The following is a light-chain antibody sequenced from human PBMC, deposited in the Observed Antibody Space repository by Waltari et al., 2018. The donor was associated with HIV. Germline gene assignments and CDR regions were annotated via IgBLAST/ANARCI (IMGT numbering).Light chain of an antibody. CDR3: QQTYSGRA. V-gene: IGKV1-39*01. CDR2: GVS. Sequence: DIQMTQSPSSVSASVGDRITLTCRTSQNIGHFLNWYQQKPGKAPKLLIYGVSTLQSGVPSRFFGFGSGTVFTLTISGLQPDDFATYYCQQTYSGRAFGQGTKV. CDR1: QNIGHF. J-gene: IGKJ1*01.